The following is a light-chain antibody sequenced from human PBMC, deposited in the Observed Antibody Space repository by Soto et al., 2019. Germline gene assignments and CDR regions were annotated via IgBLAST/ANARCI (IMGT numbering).Light chain of an antibody. Sequence: EIVLTQSPGTLSLSPGERATLSCRASQSVRSSYLAWYQQKPGQAPRLLIYGASSRATGIPDRFSGSGSGTFFTLTNSRLDPEDSAVYYCQQYDTSSWTFGQGTKVEIK. CDR1: QSVRSSY. CDR2: GAS. J-gene: IGKJ1*01. V-gene: IGKV3-20*01. CDR3: QQYDTSSWT.